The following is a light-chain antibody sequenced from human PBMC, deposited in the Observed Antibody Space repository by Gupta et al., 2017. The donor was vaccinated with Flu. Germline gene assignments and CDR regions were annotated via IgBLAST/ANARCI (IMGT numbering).Light chain of an antibody. CDR2: WAS. CDR3: QQDYSTPLT. J-gene: IGKJ1*01. Sequence: DSVMTHSPDSLAVSLGERATINCKSSQSVLYSSNNKNYLAWYQQKPGQPPKLLIYWASTREYGVPDRFSGSGSGTDFTLTISSLQAEDVAVYYCQQDYSTPLTFGQGTKVEIK. CDR1: QSVLYSSNNKNY. V-gene: IGKV4-1*01.